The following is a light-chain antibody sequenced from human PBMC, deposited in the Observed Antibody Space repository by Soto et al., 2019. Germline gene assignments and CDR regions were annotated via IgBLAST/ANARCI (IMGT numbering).Light chain of an antibody. J-gene: IGLJ1*01. CDR2: EVS. Sequence: QSALTQPTTVSGSLGQSITISCTGTSTDFGGQNYVSWYQQHPGRAPKLILYEVSNRPSGISNRFSGSKSGNTASLTISGLQAEDVADYYCSSYVDVVTLEVFGPGTKVTVL. V-gene: IGLV2-14*01. CDR3: SSYVDVVTLEV. CDR1: STDFGGQNY.